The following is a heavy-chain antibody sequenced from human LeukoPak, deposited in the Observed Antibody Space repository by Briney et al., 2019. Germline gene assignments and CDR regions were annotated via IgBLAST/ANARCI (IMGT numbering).Heavy chain of an antibody. D-gene: IGHD3-22*01. CDR1: GYIFTSYG. CDR2: ISAYNGNT. V-gene: IGHV1-18*01. Sequence: ASVKVSCKASGYIFTSYGISWVRQAPGQGLEWMGWISAYNGNTNYAQKLQGRVTMTTDTSTTTAYMELRSLRSDDTAVYYCARDLGHRYNYDSRGYYILFDHWGQGTLVTVSS. J-gene: IGHJ4*02. CDR3: ARDLGHRYNYDSRGYYILFDH.